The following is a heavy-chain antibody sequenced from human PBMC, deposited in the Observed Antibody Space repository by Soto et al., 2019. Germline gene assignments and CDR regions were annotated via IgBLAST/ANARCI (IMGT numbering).Heavy chain of an antibody. Sequence: QVQLVESGGGVVQPGRSLRLSCAASGFTFSRYGMHWVRQAPGKGLEWVALIWYDGSNKYYADSVKGRFTISRDNSKNSLDLQMKSRRAEDTAVYYCARDMEEVLGVGALDAFDIWGQGTMVTVSS. CDR3: ARDMEEVLGVGALDAFDI. CDR2: IWYDGSNK. V-gene: IGHV3-33*08. CDR1: GFTFSRYG. D-gene: IGHD3-10*01. J-gene: IGHJ3*02.